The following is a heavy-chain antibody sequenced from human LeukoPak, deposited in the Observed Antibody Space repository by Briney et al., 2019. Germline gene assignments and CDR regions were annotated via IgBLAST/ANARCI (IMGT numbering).Heavy chain of an antibody. CDR1: GGSISSGGYY. D-gene: IGHD3-3*01. CDR3: ARGTIFGMALQFDP. Sequence: PSETLSLTCTVSGGSISSGGYYWSWIRRHPGKGLEWIGYIYYSGNTNYNPSLKSRVSISVDTSKNQFSLKLSSVTAADTAVYYCARGTIFGMALQFDPWGQGSLVTVSS. J-gene: IGHJ5*02. V-gene: IGHV4-31*03. CDR2: IYYSGNT.